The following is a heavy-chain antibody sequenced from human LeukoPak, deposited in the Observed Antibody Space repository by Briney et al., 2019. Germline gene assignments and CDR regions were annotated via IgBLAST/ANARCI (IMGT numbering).Heavy chain of an antibody. CDR2: ISSSSSTI. CDR1: GFTFSSYS. J-gene: IGHJ3*02. CDR3: ARGAYYYDSSGYEGAFDI. D-gene: IGHD3-22*01. V-gene: IGHV3-48*02. Sequence: GGSLRLSCAASGFTFSSYSMNWVRQAPGKGREWVSYISSSSSTIYYADSVKGRFTISRDNAKNSLYLQMNSLRDEDTAVYYCARGAYYYDSSGYEGAFDIWGQGTMVTVSS.